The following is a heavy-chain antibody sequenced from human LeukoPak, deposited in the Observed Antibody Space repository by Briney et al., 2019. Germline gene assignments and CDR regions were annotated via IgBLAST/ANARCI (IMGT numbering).Heavy chain of an antibody. V-gene: IGHV3-21*01. J-gene: IGHJ4*02. D-gene: IGHD5-24*01. CDR2: ISSSSSYI. CDR1: GFTFSSYS. CDR3: ARDDIIEMATILNY. Sequence: PGGSLRLSCAASGFTFSSYSMNWVRQAPGKGLEWVSSISSSSSYIYYADSVKGRFTISRDNAKNSLYLQMNSLRAGDTAVYYCARDDIIEMATILNYWGQGTLVTVSS.